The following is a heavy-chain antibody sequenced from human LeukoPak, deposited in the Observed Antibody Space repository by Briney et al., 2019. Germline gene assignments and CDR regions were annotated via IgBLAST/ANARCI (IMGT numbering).Heavy chain of an antibody. D-gene: IGHD3-10*01. J-gene: IGHJ4*02. CDR1: GGSISSSSYY. CDR3: ARQVPGREWFGEFVPPRDY. V-gene: IGHV4-39*01. Sequence: SETLSLTCTVSGGSISSSSYYWGWIRQPPGKGLEWIGSIYYSGSTYYKPSLKSRVTISVDTSKNQFSLKLSSVTAADTAVYYCARQVPGREWFGEFVPPRDYWGQGTLVTVSS. CDR2: IYYSGST.